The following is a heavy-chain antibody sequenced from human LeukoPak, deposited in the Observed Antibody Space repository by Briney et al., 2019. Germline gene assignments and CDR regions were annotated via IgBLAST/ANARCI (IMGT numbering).Heavy chain of an antibody. D-gene: IGHD3-3*01. Sequence: SETLYLTCAVYGGSLSGYYWSWIRQPPGKGLEWMGEINHSESTNYKPSLKRRVTISVDTSNNQFYLKLSSVSDADTAVYYCARGTTVSYDFWSGYYSTNYFDYWGQGTLVTVSS. CDR2: INHSEST. CDR1: GGSLSGYY. CDR3: ARGTTVSYDFWSGYYSTNYFDY. V-gene: IGHV4-34*01. J-gene: IGHJ4*02.